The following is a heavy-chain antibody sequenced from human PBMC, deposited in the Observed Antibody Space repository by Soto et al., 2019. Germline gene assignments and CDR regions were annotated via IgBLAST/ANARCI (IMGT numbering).Heavy chain of an antibody. V-gene: IGHV4-34*01. CDR3: ASPADTAMGS. CDR2: INHSGST. Sequence: QVQLQQWGAGLLKPSETLSLTCAVYGGSFSGYYWSWIRQPPGKGLAWIGEINHSGSTNYNPSLKSLVTISVDTSKNQFSLKLSSVTAADTAVYYCASPADTAMGSWGQGTLVTVSS. CDR1: GGSFSGYY. J-gene: IGHJ4*02. D-gene: IGHD5-18*01.